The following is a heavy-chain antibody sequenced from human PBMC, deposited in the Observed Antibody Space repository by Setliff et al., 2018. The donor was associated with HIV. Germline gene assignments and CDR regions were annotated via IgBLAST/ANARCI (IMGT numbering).Heavy chain of an antibody. J-gene: IGHJ4*02. CDR3: ARHAGLLWFGELWRGGEYYFDS. V-gene: IGHV4-39*01. CDR2: ISYSGST. CDR1: GDSISSSSYY. Sequence: SETLSLTCTVSGDSISSSSYYWGWIRQPPGKGLEWIGSISYSGSTYCNPSLKSRVTLSADTSKNQFSLKLSSVTVADTDVYHCARHAGLLWFGELWRGGEYYFDSWGQGTLVTVSS. D-gene: IGHD3-10*01.